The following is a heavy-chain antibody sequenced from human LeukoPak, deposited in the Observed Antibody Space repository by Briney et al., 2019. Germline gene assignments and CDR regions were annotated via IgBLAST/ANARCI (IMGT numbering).Heavy chain of an antibody. CDR1: GFTFSSFW. CDR3: AGGSGWIFDS. Sequence: GGSLRLSCAASGFTFSSFWMSWVRRAPGKGLEWVANIKQDGSEKNYVDSVKGRFTIARDNAKNSLYLQMNSLRAEDTAVYYCAGGSGWIFDSWGQGTLVTVSS. J-gene: IGHJ4*02. CDR2: IKQDGSEK. D-gene: IGHD6-19*01. V-gene: IGHV3-7*01.